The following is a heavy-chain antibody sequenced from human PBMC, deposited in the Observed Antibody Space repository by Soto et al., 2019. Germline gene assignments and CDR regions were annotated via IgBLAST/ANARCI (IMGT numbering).Heavy chain of an antibody. D-gene: IGHD1-1*01. V-gene: IGHV3-23*01. CDR2: ISGRADSI. J-gene: IGHJ4*02. CDR3: AKVGASNNSFPPDH. CDR1: GFTFSNYG. Sequence: GGSLRLSCAASGFTFSNYGMSWVRQAPGKGLEWVSAISGRADSIKYADSVRGRFTISRDNSQNTLFLQMNNLRPEDSAVYYCAKVGASNNSFPPDHCGQGTLVTVSS.